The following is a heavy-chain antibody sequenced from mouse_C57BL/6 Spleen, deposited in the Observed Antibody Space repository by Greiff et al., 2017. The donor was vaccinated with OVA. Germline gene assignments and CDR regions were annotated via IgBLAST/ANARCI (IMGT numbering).Heavy chain of an antibody. D-gene: IGHD1-1*01. CDR2: SYPRDGST. V-gene: IGHV1-85*01. CDR1: GYTFTSYD. J-gene: IGHJ4*01. CDR3: ARSPFITTVVAHYYAMDY. Sequence: QVQLQQSGPELVKPGASVKLSCKASGYTFTSYDINWVKQRPGQGLEWIGWSYPRDGSTKYNEKFKGKATLTVDTSSSTAYMERHSLTSEDSAVYFCARSPFITTVVAHYYAMDYWGQGTSVTVSS.